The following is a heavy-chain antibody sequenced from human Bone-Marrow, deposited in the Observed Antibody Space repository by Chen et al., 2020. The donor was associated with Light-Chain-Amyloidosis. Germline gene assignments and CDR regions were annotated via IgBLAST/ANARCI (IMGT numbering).Heavy chain of an antibody. CDR3: ANGDSSGWFESFDY. CDR1: GFTFSNYA. J-gene: IGHJ4*02. V-gene: IGHV3-23*04. Sequence: VQLVESGGGLVQPGGSLRLSCVGSGFTFSNYAMTWVRQAPGKGLEWVSVARGGDGPTYYADSVKGRFSISRDNSKNTVYLQMNSLRAEDTAVYFCANGDSSGWFESFDYWGQGTLVSVSS. D-gene: IGHD6-19*01. CDR2: ARGGDGPT.